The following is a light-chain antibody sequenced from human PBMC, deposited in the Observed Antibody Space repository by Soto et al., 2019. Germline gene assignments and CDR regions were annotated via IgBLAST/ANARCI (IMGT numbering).Light chain of an antibody. J-gene: IGKJ5*01. CDR1: QSVSSRY. V-gene: IGKV3-20*01. CDR2: AAS. CDR3: QRYGSSPLIT. Sequence: EIVLTQSPGTLSLSPGERATLSCRASQSVSSRYLAWYQQKPGQAPRLLIYAASSRATGIPDRFSGSGSGTDFTLTISRLEPEDFAVYFCQRYGSSPLITFGQGTRLEIK.